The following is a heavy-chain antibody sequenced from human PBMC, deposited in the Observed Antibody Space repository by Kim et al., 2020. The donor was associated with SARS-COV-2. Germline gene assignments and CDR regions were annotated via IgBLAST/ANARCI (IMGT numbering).Heavy chain of an antibody. D-gene: IGHD6-13*01. CDR3: ATSSSAAAPN. J-gene: IGHJ4*02. Sequence: GGSLRLSCEASGFTFSGSWMQWVRQAPGKGLVWVSRIKSDGSITAYADSVKGRFTISRDNAKNTLYLQMNSLRAEDTAVYYCATSSSAAAPNWGQGTLVT. CDR1: GFTFSGSW. V-gene: IGHV3-74*01. CDR2: IKSDGSIT.